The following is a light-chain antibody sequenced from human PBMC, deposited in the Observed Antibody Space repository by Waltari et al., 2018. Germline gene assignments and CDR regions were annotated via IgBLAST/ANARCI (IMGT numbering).Light chain of an antibody. CDR1: QSILYNSNDKNY. CDR3: QQYYSRRT. J-gene: IGKJ1*01. CDR2: LAS. V-gene: IGKV4-1*01. Sequence: DIVMTQSPESLAVSLGERATINCRSSQSILYNSNDKNYLAWYQQKPGQPPKLLIYLASNRYSGVPERFSGRGAGTDVSLTISSRQTEDVAVYYCQQYYSRRTFGRGTRVEIK.